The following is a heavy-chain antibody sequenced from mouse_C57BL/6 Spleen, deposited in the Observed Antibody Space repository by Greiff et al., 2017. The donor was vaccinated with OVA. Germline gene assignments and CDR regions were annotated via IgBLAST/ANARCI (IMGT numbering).Heavy chain of an antibody. CDR2: IYPGDGDT. D-gene: IGHD2-3*01. Sequence: QVQLQQSGPELVKPGASVKISCKASGYAFSSSWMNWVKQRPGKGLEWIGRIYPGDGDTNYNGKFKGKATLTADKSSSTAYMQLSSLTSEDAAVSFCAREGYDYFDYWGQGTTLTVSS. CDR1: GYAFSSSW. J-gene: IGHJ2*01. CDR3: AREGYDYFDY. V-gene: IGHV1-82*01.